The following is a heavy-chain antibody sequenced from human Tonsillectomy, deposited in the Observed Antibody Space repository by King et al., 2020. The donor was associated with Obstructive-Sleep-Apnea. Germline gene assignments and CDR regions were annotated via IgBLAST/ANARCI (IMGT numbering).Heavy chain of an antibody. V-gene: IGHV3-9*01. Sequence: VQLVESGGGLVQPGRSLRLSCAASGFTFDDYGMHWVRQAPGKGLEWVSGISWNSGAIGYADPVKGRFTISRENGKNALYLQKNSLRAEDTALYFCVKDRGSGYRSGAFDIWGQGTSVTVSS. CDR2: ISWNSGAI. J-gene: IGHJ3*02. CDR1: GFTFDDYG. D-gene: IGHD6-25*01. CDR3: VKDRGSGYRSGAFDI.